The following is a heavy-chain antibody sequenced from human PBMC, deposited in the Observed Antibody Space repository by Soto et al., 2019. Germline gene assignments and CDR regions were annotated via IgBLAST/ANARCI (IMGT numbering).Heavy chain of an antibody. CDR1: GGSISSGGYY. D-gene: IGHD2-21*02. J-gene: IGHJ3*02. CDR2: IYYSGST. Sequence: QVQLQESGPGLVKPSQTLSLTCTVSGGSISSGGYYWSWIRQHPGKGLEWIGYIYYSGSTYYNPSLKSRVTISVDTSKNQFSLKLSSVTAADTAVYYCAREPREGLMAYCGGDCSYAFDIWGQGTMVTVSS. V-gene: IGHV4-31*03. CDR3: AREPREGLMAYCGGDCSYAFDI.